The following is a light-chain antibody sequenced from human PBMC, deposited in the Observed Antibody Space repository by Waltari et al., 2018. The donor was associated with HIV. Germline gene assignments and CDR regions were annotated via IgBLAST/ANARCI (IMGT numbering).Light chain of an antibody. Sequence: DIQMPQSPSSLSASVVDRVTITCRASQSIRNYLNWYQQRPGKAPNLLIDAASSLQSGVPSRFSASGFGTDCTLTISSLQPEDFATYYCQQSYSTPRTFGQGTKVDIK. V-gene: IGKV1-39*01. CDR3: QQSYSTPRT. J-gene: IGKJ1*01. CDR1: QSIRNY. CDR2: AAS.